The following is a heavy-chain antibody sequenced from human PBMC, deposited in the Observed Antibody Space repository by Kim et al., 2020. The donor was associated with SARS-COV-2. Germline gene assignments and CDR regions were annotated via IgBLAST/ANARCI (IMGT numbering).Heavy chain of an antibody. CDR3: AKDGRAMIVVVTHDAFDY. CDR1: GFTFSSYA. Sequence: GGSLRLSCAASGFTFSSYAMSWVRQAPGKGLEWVSAISGSGGSTYYADSVKGRFTISRDNSKNTLYLQMNSLRAEDTAVYYCAKDGRAMIVVVTHDAFDYWGQGTLVTVSS. J-gene: IGHJ4*02. D-gene: IGHD3-22*01. V-gene: IGHV3-23*01. CDR2: ISGSGGST.